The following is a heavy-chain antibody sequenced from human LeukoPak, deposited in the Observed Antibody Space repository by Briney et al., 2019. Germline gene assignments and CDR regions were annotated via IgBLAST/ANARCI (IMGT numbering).Heavy chain of an antibody. D-gene: IGHD6-13*01. CDR1: GYTFTSYA. V-gene: IGHV7-4-1*02. Sequence: ASVKVSCQASGYTFTSYAMHWVRQAPGQGLEGMGWSNTNTGNPTYAQGLTGRFVFSLDTSVSTAYLQISSLKAEDTAVYYCARDDSSSWRPLYYFDYWGQGTLVTVSS. J-gene: IGHJ4*02. CDR2: SNTNTGNP. CDR3: ARDDSSSWRPLYYFDY.